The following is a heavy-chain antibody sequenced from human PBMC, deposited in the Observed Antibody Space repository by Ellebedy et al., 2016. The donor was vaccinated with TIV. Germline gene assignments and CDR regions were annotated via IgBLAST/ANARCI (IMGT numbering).Heavy chain of an antibody. Sequence: PGGSLRLSCAASGFKFNIYSMNRVRQAQGKGLEWIAYLTSDEKTISYADSVMGRFTISRDNARNSLYLQMTSLRAEDTAVYYCARSVEGGFDHWGQGARVTVSS. J-gene: IGHJ4*02. CDR1: GFKFNIYS. CDR3: ARSVEGGFDH. CDR2: LTSDEKTI. V-gene: IGHV3-48*04.